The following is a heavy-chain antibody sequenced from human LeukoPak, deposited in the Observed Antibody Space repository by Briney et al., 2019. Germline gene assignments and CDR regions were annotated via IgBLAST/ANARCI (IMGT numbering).Heavy chain of an antibody. J-gene: IGHJ4*02. D-gene: IGHD3-9*01. CDR2: ITSGGDYI. CDR3: ARGHYDVLAASYKWTPDY. CDR1: GFTFNTFN. Sequence: GGSLRLSCAASGFTFNTFNMNWVRQAPGKGLEWVSSITSGGDYIYYADSVKGRFTTSRDNAKHSLSLQLNSQRVEDTAVYYCARGHYDVLAASYKWTPDYWGQGTLVTVSS. V-gene: IGHV3-21*01.